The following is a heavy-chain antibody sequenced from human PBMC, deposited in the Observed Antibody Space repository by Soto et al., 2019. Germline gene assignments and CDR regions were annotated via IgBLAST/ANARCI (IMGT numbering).Heavy chain of an antibody. J-gene: IGHJ5*02. D-gene: IGHD3-3*01. Sequence: GGSLRLSCAASGFTFSSYAMSWVRQAPGKGLEWVSAISGSGGSTYYADSVKGRFTISRDNSKNTLYLQMNSLRAEDTAVYYCAKAYDFWGGINWFDPWGQGTLVTVSS. CDR2: ISGSGGST. CDR1: GFTFSSYA. V-gene: IGHV3-23*01. CDR3: AKAYDFWGGINWFDP.